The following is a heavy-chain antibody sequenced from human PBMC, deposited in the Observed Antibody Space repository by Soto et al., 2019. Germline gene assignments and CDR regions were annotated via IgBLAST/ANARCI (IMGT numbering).Heavy chain of an antibody. CDR1: GFIFSSYV. D-gene: IGHD3-3*01. CDR2: ISYDGNNN. V-gene: IGHV3-30*04. Sequence: GGSLRLSCAASGFIFSSYVIHWVRQAPGKGLEWVAVISYDGNNNYYADSVKGRFTISRDNSKNTLYLQMNSLRREDTAVYYCARDTGNDFWSGLTPFDPWGQGTLVTVSS. CDR3: ARDTGNDFWSGLTPFDP. J-gene: IGHJ5*02.